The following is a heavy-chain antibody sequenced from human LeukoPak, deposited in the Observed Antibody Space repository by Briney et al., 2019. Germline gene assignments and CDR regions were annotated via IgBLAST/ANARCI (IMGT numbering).Heavy chain of an antibody. D-gene: IGHD6-19*01. V-gene: IGHV3-30*02. CDR2: IRYDGSNK. CDR1: GFTFSSYG. J-gene: IGHJ4*02. CDR3: AKDPPYSSGWVDY. Sequence: GGSLILSCAASGFTFSSYGMHWVRQAPGKGLEWVAFIRYDGSNKYYADSVKGRFTISRDNSKNTLYLQMNSLRAEDTAVYYCAKDPPYSSGWVDYWGQGTLVTVSS.